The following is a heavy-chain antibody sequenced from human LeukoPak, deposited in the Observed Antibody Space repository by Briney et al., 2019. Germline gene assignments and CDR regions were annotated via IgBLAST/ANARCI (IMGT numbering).Heavy chain of an antibody. Sequence: GESLKISCKGSGYSFTSYWIGWVRQMPGKGLEWMGIIYPGDSDTRYSPSFQGQVTISADKSISTAYLQWSSLKASDTAMYYCARRAGSYYDYYSMDVWGQGTTVTVSS. J-gene: IGHJ6*02. CDR2: IYPGDSDT. V-gene: IGHV5-51*01. CDR1: GYSFTSYW. CDR3: ARRAGSYYDYYSMDV. D-gene: IGHD1-26*01.